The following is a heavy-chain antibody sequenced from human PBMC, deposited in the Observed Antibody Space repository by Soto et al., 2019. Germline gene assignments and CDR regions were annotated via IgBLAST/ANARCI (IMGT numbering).Heavy chain of an antibody. V-gene: IGHV1-18*01. CDR2: ISAYNGNT. Sequence: ASVKVSCKASGYTFTSHGISWVRQAPGQGLEWMGWISAYNGNTNYAQKLQGRVTMTTDTSTSTAYMELRSLRSDDTAVYYCARGSVTMIVVVPGIAFDIWGQGTMVTV. J-gene: IGHJ3*02. D-gene: IGHD3-22*01. CDR1: GYTFTSHG. CDR3: ARGSVTMIVVVPGIAFDI.